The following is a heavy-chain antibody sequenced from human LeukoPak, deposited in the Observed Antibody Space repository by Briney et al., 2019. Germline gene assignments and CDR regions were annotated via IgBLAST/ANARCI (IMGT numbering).Heavy chain of an antibody. CDR2: ISAYNGNT. CDR3: ARYSRTRENYNWFDP. CDR1: GYTFTSYG. D-gene: IGHD2-21*01. V-gene: IGHV1-18*01. J-gene: IGHJ5*02. Sequence: GASVKVSCKASGYTFTSYGISWVRQAPGQGLEWMGWISAYNGNTNYAQKLQGRVTMTTDTSTSTAYMELRSLRSDDTAVYYCARYSRTRENYNWFDPWGQGTLVTVSS.